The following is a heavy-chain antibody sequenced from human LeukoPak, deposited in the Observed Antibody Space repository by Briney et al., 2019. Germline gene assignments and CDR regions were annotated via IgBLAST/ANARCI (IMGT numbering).Heavy chain of an antibody. J-gene: IGHJ5*02. CDR2: INARGDT. V-gene: IGHV4-34*01. CDR1: GWSFNDYY. Sequence: SETLSLTRAVYGWSFNDYYWNWIRQPPGKGLEWIGEINARGDTNFNPSLKSRVTISVDTSKSQFSLRLTSMIAADTAVYYCARGQVPAARGYDWFDPWGQGTLVTVSS. D-gene: IGHD2-2*01. CDR3: ARGQVPAARGYDWFDP.